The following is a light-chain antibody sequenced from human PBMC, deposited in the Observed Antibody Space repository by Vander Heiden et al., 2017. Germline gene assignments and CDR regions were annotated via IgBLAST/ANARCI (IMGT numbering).Light chain of an antibody. V-gene: IGKV3-20*01. CDR2: DAS. Sequence: EIVLTQSPGTLSLSPGERATLSCRASQSVSSSYLAWYQQTPGQAPRLLIYDASSRATGIPDRFSGSGSGTDFTLTISRLEPEDFAVFYCQQYGSSPITFGQGTRLEIK. CDR1: QSVSSSY. J-gene: IGKJ5*01. CDR3: QQYGSSPIT.